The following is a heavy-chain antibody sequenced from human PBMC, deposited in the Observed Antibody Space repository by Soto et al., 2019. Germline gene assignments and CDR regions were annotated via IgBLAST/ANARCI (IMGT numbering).Heavy chain of an antibody. J-gene: IGHJ4*02. CDR2: ISYDGNKK. CDR3: TGEAFEDGRGHYDY. V-gene: IGHV3-30-3*01. Sequence: QVQLVESGGGVVQPGTSLRLSCAASGLTFTYSVMHWVRQAPGKGLEWMAMISYDGNKKFYTDSAKGRFTISRDNSESTLYLEMNSLRVEDTAVYYCTGEAFEDGRGHYDYWGQGTLVSVSS. D-gene: IGHD3-22*01. CDR1: GLTFTYSV.